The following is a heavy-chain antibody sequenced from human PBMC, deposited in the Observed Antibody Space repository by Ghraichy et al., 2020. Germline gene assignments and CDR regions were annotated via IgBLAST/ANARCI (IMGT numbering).Heavy chain of an antibody. CDR3: ARIITGTGAFDY. J-gene: IGHJ4*02. V-gene: IGHV1-2*02. CDR1: GYTFTGYY. D-gene: IGHD1-7*01. Sequence: ASVKVSCKASGYTFTGYYIHWVRQAPGQGLEWMGWISPDSGGTSYAQKFQGRVTMTRDTSISSAYMDLSSLKSDDTAVYCCARIITGTGAFDYWGQGTLVTVSS. CDR2: ISPDSGGT.